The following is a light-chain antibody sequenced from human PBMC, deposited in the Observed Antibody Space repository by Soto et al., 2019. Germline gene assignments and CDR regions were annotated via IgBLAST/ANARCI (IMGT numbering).Light chain of an antibody. CDR1: SSDVGGYNL. Sequence: QSALTQPPSVSGSPGQSVTISCTGTSSDVGGYNLVSWYQQYPGRAPKRLIYDVTKRPSGVPDRFSGSKSGNTASLTISGLQAEDEADYYCCSYSGSYTLVVFGGGTQLTVL. CDR3: CSYSGSYTLVV. CDR2: DVT. J-gene: IGLJ3*02. V-gene: IGLV2-11*01.